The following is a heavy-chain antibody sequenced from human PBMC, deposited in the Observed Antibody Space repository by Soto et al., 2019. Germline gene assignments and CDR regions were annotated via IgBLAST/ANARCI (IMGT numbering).Heavy chain of an antibody. J-gene: IGHJ4*02. CDR3: ARLTGTTSSYFDY. D-gene: IGHD1-7*01. CDR2: IYYSGST. CDR1: GGSISSSSYY. Sequence: SETLSLTCTVSGGSISSSSYYWGWIRQPPGKGLEWIGSIYYSGSTYYNPSLKSRVTISVDTSKNQFSLKLSSVTAADTAVYYCARLTGTTSSYFDYWGQGTLVTVSS. V-gene: IGHV4-39*01.